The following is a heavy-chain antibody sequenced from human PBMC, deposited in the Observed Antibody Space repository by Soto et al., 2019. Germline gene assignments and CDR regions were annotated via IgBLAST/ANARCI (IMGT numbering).Heavy chain of an antibody. CDR2: INAGNGNT. CDR1: GYTFTRYA. Sequence: ASVKVSCKASGYTFTRYALHWVRQAPGQRLEWMGWINAGNGNTKYSQKFQGRVTITRDTSASTAYMELSSLGSEDTAVYYCARSIVVVTALDYWGQGTLVTVSS. D-gene: IGHD2-21*02. CDR3: ARSIVVVTALDY. J-gene: IGHJ4*02. V-gene: IGHV1-3*01.